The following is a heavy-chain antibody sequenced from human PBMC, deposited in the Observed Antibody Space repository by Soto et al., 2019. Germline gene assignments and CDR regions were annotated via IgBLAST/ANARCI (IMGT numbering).Heavy chain of an antibody. Sequence: EVQLVESGGGLVRPGGSLRLSCITSGLRFSGYSMNWVRQAPGRGLEWVSAISSSSSHVFYADSAKGRFTISRDNDKNTLDLKMNSMGAEDTVVYYCVTDQWGVGGNDYWGQGTLVTVSS. CDR2: ISSSSSHV. J-gene: IGHJ4*02. V-gene: IGHV3-21*01. CDR1: GLRFSGYS. CDR3: VTDQWGVGGNDY. D-gene: IGHD1-26*01.